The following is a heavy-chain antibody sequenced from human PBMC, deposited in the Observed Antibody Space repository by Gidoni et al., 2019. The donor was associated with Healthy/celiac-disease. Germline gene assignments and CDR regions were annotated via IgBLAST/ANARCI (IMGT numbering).Heavy chain of an antibody. V-gene: IGHV2-5*01. D-gene: IGHD3-10*01. J-gene: IGHJ4*02. Sequence: QITLKESGPTLVKPTQTLTLTCTFSGFSLSTSGVGVGWIRQPPGKALEWLALIYWNDDKRYSPSLKSRLTITKDTSKNQVVLTMTNMDPVDTATYYCAHRHHSSGSYYNKPFDYWGQGTLVTVSS. CDR1: GFSLSTSGVG. CDR2: IYWNDDK. CDR3: AHRHHSSGSYYNKPFDY.